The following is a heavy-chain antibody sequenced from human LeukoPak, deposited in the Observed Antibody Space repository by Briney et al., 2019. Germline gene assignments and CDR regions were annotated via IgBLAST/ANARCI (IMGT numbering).Heavy chain of an antibody. CDR2: ISYDGSNK. CDR1: GFTFSSYA. V-gene: IGHV3-30*04. J-gene: IGHJ4*02. D-gene: IGHD7-27*01. CDR3: ARDWGLDY. Sequence: PGGSLRLSCAASGFTFSSYAMHWVRQAPGKGLEWVAVISYDGSNKYYADSVKGRFTISRDNSKNTLYLQMNSLRAEDTAVYYCARDWGLDYWGQGTLATVSS.